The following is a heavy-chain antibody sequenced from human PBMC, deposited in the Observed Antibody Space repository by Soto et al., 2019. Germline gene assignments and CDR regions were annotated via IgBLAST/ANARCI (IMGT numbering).Heavy chain of an antibody. CDR1: GGNFRSSG. CDR3: ASDVSGYDL. J-gene: IGHJ1*01. D-gene: IGHD5-12*01. CDR2: IIPVFGRP. Sequence: ASVQVPCKASGGNFRSSGFSWVRQAPGQGLEWMGGIIPVFGRPNYAQRFRGRLTITADESTRTSYVEVIDMESDDTAVYYCASDVSGYDLWGQGTQVTVSS. V-gene: IGHV1-69*13.